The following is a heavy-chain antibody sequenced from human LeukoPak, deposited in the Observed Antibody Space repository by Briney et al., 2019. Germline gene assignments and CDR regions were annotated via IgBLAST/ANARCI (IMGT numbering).Heavy chain of an antibody. CDR2: IYHSGST. J-gene: IGHJ3*02. V-gene: IGHV4-4*02. D-gene: IGHD3-10*01. Sequence: PSGTLSLTCAVSGGSISSSYWWSWVRQPPGKGLEWIGEIYHSGSTNYNPSLKSRVTISVDKSKNQFSLKLNSVTAADTAVYYCARPYYYGPGSGDAFDIWGQGTMVTVSS. CDR1: GGSISSSYW. CDR3: ARPYYYGPGSGDAFDI.